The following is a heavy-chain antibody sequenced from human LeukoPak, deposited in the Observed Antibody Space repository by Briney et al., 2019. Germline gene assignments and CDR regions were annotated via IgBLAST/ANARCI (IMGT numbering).Heavy chain of an antibody. CDR3: ARVADYYDSSGYYTY. J-gene: IGHJ4*02. V-gene: IGHV1-2*02. CDR1: GYTFTGYY. Sequence: ASVKVSCKASGYTFTGYYMHWVRQAPGQGLEWMGWINPNSGGTNYAQKFQGRVTMTRDTSISTAYMELSRLRSDDTAVYYCARVADYYDSSGYYTYWGQGTLDTVSS. CDR2: INPNSGGT. D-gene: IGHD3-22*01.